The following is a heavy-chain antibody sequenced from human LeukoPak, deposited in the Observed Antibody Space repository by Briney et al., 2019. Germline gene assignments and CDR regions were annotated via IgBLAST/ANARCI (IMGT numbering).Heavy chain of an antibody. J-gene: IGHJ5*02. V-gene: IGHV1-8*01. CDR2: VHPNTGNT. CDR3: ARGPRNDP. CDR1: GYPFTTYE. Sequence: ASVNVSCKTSGYPFTTYEINWVRQAAGQGLEGMGWVHPNTGNTAYAQRVQGRATMTRDTSISTAYMELSSLTSNDTAVYFCARGPRNDPWGQGTLVTVSS. D-gene: IGHD1-14*01.